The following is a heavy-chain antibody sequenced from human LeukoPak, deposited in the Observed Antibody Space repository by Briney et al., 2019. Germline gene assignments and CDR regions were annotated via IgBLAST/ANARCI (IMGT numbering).Heavy chain of an antibody. V-gene: IGHV3-7*04. D-gene: IGHD3-16*01. CDR2: IKPDGSEE. J-gene: IGHJ6*02. CDR3: ARFGVSYGVDV. CDR1: GFTFTSYD. Sequence: GTSLRLSCAASGFTFTSYDMHWVRQTPGKGLEWVANIKPDGSEEEYVDSLKGRFTISRDNAQNSLCLQVNSLRAEDTAVYYCARFGVSYGVDVWGQGTTVTVSS.